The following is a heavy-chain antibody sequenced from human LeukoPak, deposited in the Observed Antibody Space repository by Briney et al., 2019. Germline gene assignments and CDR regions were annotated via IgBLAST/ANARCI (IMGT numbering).Heavy chain of an antibody. CDR2: ISFDGSNQ. CDR1: GFTFSSFG. Sequence: GGSLRLCCAASGFTFSSFGMHWVRQAPGQGLEWVAVISFDGSNQYYADSVKGRFTIYRDNFKNTVYLQMNSLRAEETAVYYCAKSHPPTVTTEEGEYLQHWGQGTLVTVSS. V-gene: IGHV3-30*18. CDR3: AKSHPPTVTTEEGEYLQH. J-gene: IGHJ1*01. D-gene: IGHD4-17*01.